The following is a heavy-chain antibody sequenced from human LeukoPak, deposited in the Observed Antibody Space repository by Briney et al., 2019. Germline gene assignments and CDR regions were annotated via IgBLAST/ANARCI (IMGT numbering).Heavy chain of an antibody. CDR3: ARGGDCSSTSCYPYHWFDP. J-gene: IGHJ5*02. CDR2: ISSSSSYI. CDR1: GFTFSSYS. D-gene: IGHD2-2*01. Sequence: GGSLRLSCAASGFTFSSYSMNWVRQAPGKGLEWVSSISSSSSYIYYADSVKGRFTISRDNAKNSLYLQMNSLRARDTAVYYCARGGDCSSTSCYPYHWFDPWGQGTLITVTS. V-gene: IGHV3-21*01.